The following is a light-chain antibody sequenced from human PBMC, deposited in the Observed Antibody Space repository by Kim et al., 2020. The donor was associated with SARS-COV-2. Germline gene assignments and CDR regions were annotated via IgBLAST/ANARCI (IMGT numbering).Light chain of an antibody. CDR1: KLGYKY. CDR2: QDS. V-gene: IGLV3-1*01. J-gene: IGLJ1*01. CDR3: QAWDSSTYV. Sequence: SVSPGQTAIITGSVDKLGYKYACLYQQTPGQSPVLVIYQDSKRPSGIPERFSGSNSGNTATLTISGTQAMDEADYYCQAWDSSTYVFGTGTKVTVL.